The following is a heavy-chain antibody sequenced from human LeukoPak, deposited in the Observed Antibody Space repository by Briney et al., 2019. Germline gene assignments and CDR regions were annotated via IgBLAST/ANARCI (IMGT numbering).Heavy chain of an antibody. Sequence: GGSLRLSCAASGFTFNSYSMNWVRQAPGKGLEWVSYISSSSSTMYYADSVKGRFTISRDNAKNSLYLQMNSLRDEDTAVYYCARAILPDGSGSCYFDYWGQGTLVTVSS. V-gene: IGHV3-48*02. D-gene: IGHD3-10*01. CDR2: ISSSSSTM. CDR3: ARAILPDGSGSCYFDY. CDR1: GFTFNSYS. J-gene: IGHJ4*02.